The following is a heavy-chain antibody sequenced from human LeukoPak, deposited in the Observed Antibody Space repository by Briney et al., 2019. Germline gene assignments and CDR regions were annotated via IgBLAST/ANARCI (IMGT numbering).Heavy chain of an antibody. Sequence: GGSLRLSCAASGLTFTTYWMSWVRQPPGEGLEWVANIKNDGSEKYYVDSVKGRFTISRDNAKNSLYLQMNSLRAEDTAVYYCARVGTAEGTLEDYWGQGTLVTVSS. CDR1: GLTFTTYW. CDR2: IKNDGSEK. CDR3: ARVGTAEGTLEDY. D-gene: IGHD6-13*01. V-gene: IGHV3-7*01. J-gene: IGHJ4*02.